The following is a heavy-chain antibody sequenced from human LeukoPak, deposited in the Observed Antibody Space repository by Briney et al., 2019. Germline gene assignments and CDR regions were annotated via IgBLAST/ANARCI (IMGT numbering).Heavy chain of an antibody. V-gene: IGHV1-69*05. CDR3: ARNRDSYDSSGYYYGGY. Sequence: ASVKVSCKASGYTFTGYYMHWVRQAPGQGLEWMGGIIPIFGTANYAQKFQGRVTITTDEPTSTAYMELSSLRSEDTAVYYCARNRDSYDSSGYYYGGYWGQGTLVTVSS. CDR2: IIPIFGTA. CDR1: GYTFTGYY. D-gene: IGHD3-22*01. J-gene: IGHJ4*02.